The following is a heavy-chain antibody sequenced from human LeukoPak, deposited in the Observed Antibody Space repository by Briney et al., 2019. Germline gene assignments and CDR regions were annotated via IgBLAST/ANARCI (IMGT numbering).Heavy chain of an antibody. J-gene: IGHJ4*02. D-gene: IGHD3-10*01. V-gene: IGHV1-69*06. CDR2: IIPIFGTA. Sequence: SVKVSCKASGGTFSSYAISWVRQAPGQGLAWMGGIIPIFGTANYAQKFQGRVKITADKSTTTAYMELSSLTSDDTAVYYCARTLEALWFGEFDYWGQGTLVTVSS. CDR1: GGTFSSYA. CDR3: ARTLEALWFGEFDY.